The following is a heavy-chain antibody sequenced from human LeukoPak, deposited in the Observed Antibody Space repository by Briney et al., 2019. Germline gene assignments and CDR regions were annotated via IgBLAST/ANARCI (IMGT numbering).Heavy chain of an antibody. CDR3: AIHYYPPRHYYYYYGMDV. CDR2: ISAYNGNT. CDR1: GYTFTSYG. D-gene: IGHD3-22*01. Sequence: ASVKVSCKASGYTFTSYGISWVRQAPGQGLEWMGWISAYNGNTNYAQKLQGRVTMTTDTSTSTAYMELRSLRSDDTAVYYCAIHYYPPRHYYYYYGMDVWGQGTTVTVPS. V-gene: IGHV1-18*01. J-gene: IGHJ6*02.